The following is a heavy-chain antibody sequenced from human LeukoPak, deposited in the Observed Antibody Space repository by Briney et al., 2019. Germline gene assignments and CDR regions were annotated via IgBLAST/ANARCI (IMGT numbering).Heavy chain of an antibody. CDR1: GFTFSSYW. CDR3: ARVSAVAGPGY. CDR2: INSDGSST. Sequence: GGSLRLSRAASGFTFSSYWMHWVRQAPGKGLVWVSRINSDGSSTSYADSVKGRFTISRDNAKSTLYLQMNSLRAEDTAVYYCARVSAVAGPGYWGQGTLVTVSS. V-gene: IGHV3-74*01. D-gene: IGHD6-19*01. J-gene: IGHJ4*02.